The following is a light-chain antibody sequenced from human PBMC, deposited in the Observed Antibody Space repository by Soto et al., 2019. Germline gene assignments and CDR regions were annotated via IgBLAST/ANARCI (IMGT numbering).Light chain of an antibody. CDR3: QQYYITPPWT. Sequence: DIVLTQSPDSLAVSLGERATINCKSSQSLLYSSNNKNYLAWYQQKPGQPPKLLIYWASTRESGVPDRFSGSGSGTDFNLTISSLQAEDVAVYYCQQYYITPPWTFGQGTKVEIK. CDR2: WAS. CDR1: QSLLYSSNNKNY. J-gene: IGKJ1*01. V-gene: IGKV4-1*01.